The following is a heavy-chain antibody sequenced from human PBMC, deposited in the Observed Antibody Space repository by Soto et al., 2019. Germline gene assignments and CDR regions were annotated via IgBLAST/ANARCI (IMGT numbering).Heavy chain of an antibody. CDR2: ISYDGSNK. J-gene: IGHJ3*02. Sequence: GGSLRLSCAASGFTFSSYAMHWVRQAPGKGLEWVAVISYDGSNKYYADSVKGRFTISRDNSKNTLYLQMNSLRAEDTAVYYCASGDDYDAFDIWGQGTMVTVSS. CDR3: ASGDDYDAFDI. D-gene: IGHD4-17*01. CDR1: GFTFSSYA. V-gene: IGHV3-30-3*01.